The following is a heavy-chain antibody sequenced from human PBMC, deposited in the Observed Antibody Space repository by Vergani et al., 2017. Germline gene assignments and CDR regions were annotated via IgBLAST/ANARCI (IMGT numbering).Heavy chain of an antibody. CDR3: ARLSYDTTPYLQGGYDC. V-gene: IGHV3-23*04. D-gene: IGHD3-22*01. J-gene: IGHJ4*02. CDR2: ISARYPST. Sequence: EVQLVESGGALVQPGGSLRLSCAASGFTFSACPMTWVRQAPGKGLEWVSAISARYPSTYYADSVKGRFTISRDNSKNMLYLQMNSLRAEDTAVYYCARLSYDTTPYLQGGYDCWGQGTLVSVSS. CDR1: GFTFSACP.